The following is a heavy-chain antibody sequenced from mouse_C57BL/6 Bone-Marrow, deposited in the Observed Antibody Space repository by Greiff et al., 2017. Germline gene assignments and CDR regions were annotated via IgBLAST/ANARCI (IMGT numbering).Heavy chain of an antibody. Sequence: QVQLQQSGAELVKPGASVKMSCKASGYTFTSYWITWVKQRPGPGLEWIGDIYPGSGSTNYTEKFKSKATLTVDTSSSTAYMQLSSLTSEDSAVYYCSRSDGSSYKDYFDYWGQGTTLTVSS. J-gene: IGHJ2*01. CDR3: SRSDGSSYKDYFDY. CDR1: GYTFTSYW. CDR2: IYPGSGST. V-gene: IGHV1-55*01. D-gene: IGHD1-1*01.